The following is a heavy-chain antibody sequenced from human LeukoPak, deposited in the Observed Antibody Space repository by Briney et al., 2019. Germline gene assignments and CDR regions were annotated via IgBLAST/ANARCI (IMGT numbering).Heavy chain of an antibody. D-gene: IGHD3-3*01. Sequence: GGSLRLSCAASGFTFSSYSMNWVRQAPGKGLEWVSSISSSSYIYYADSVKGRFTISRDNAKNSLYLQMNSLRAEDTAVYYCARGEPLRFLEWSSNMDVWGKGTTVTVSS. CDR3: ARGEPLRFLEWSSNMDV. CDR1: GFTFSSYS. J-gene: IGHJ6*03. V-gene: IGHV3-21*01. CDR2: ISSSSYI.